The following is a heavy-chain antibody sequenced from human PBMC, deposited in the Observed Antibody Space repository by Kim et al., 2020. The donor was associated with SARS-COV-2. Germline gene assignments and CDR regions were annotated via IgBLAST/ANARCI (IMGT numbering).Heavy chain of an antibody. CDR3: AKLPVRFLEWLLFDY. CDR2: ISGSGGST. D-gene: IGHD3-3*01. V-gene: IGHV3-23*01. Sequence: GGSLRLSCAASGFTFSSYAMSWVRQAPGKGLEWVSAISGSGGSTYYADSVKGRFTISRDNSKNTLYLQMNSLRAEDTAVYYCAKLPVRFLEWLLFDYWGQGTLVTVSS. CDR1: GFTFSSYA. J-gene: IGHJ4*02.